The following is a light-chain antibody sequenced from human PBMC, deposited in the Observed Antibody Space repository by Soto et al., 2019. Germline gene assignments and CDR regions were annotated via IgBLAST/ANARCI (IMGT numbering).Light chain of an antibody. CDR3: QHYNSYGT. V-gene: IGKV1-9*01. J-gene: IGKJ1*01. CDR1: QGISSY. Sequence: DIQLTQSPSFLSASVGDRVTVTCRASQGISSYLAWYQQKPGKAPKLLIYAASTLQSGVPSRFSGSGSGTEFTLTISSLQPEDFATYYCQHYNSYGTFGQGTKVDIK. CDR2: AAS.